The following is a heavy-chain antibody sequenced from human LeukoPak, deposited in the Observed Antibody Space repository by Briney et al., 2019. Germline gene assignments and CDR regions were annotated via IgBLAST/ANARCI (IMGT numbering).Heavy chain of an antibody. D-gene: IGHD3-10*01. V-gene: IGHV3-30*02. Sequence: GGSLRLSCAASGFTFIDSGMNWVRQAPGKGLEWLTFIRYDGTNEYFADSVKGRFTISRDSSKNTLYLQMNSLRAEDTAVYYCANTMVPDYWGQGTLVTVSS. CDR2: IRYDGTNE. CDR3: ANTMVPDY. J-gene: IGHJ4*02. CDR1: GFTFIDSG.